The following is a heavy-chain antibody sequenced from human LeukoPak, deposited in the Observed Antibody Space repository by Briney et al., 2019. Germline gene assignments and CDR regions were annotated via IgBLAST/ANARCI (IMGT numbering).Heavy chain of an antibody. CDR3: AKETNWRESEQWRQFDL. CDR1: GFTFGSYA. V-gene: IGHV3-30*18. J-gene: IGHJ5*02. CDR2: ISYDGGKK. Sequence: GGSLRLSCAASGFTFGSYAMHWVRQAPGKGLEWVAVISYDGGKKYCPDSVKGRFTISRDNSKNTLYLEMNSLRVEDTAVYYCAKETNWRESEQWRQFDLWGQGTQVTVSS. D-gene: IGHD6-19*01.